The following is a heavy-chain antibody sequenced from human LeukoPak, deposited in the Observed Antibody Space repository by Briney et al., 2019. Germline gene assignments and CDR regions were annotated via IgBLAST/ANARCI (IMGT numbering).Heavy chain of an antibody. CDR1: GFTFSSYA. J-gene: IGHJ4*02. CDR2: ISGSGVST. Sequence: GGSLRLSCAASGFTFSSYAMSWVRQAPGKGLEWVSAISGSGVSTYFADSVKGRFTISRDNSKNTLYLQMNSLRAEDTAVYYCAEGPGSMIVVIIDYWGQGTLVTVSS. CDR3: AEGPGSMIVVIIDY. V-gene: IGHV3-23*01. D-gene: IGHD3-22*01.